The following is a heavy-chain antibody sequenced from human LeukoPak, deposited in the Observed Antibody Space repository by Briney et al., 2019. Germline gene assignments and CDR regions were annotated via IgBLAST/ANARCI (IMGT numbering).Heavy chain of an antibody. Sequence: SETLSLTCIVSGGSISSYYWSWIRQPPGKGLEWIGYIYSSGSTNSNPSLKSRVTISVDTSKSQFSLKMTTVTAADTAVYYCARQGSGGRAFDIWGQGTMVTVSS. D-gene: IGHD1-26*01. J-gene: IGHJ3*02. CDR1: GGSISSYY. CDR3: ARQGSGGRAFDI. V-gene: IGHV4-59*08. CDR2: IYSSGST.